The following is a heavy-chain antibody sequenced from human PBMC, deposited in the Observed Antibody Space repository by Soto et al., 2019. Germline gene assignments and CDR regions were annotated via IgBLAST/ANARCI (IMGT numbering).Heavy chain of an antibody. J-gene: IGHJ4*02. CDR3: GKERRGSGWSVCSF. CDR2: ISGSGDSA. Sequence: GGSLRLSCTASGSPFSHYAMNWGRQGRGTRLEWVADISGSGDSARYADSVRGRFTISRDNSRDTLYLQMNSLRVDDTAVYYCGKERRGSGWSVCSFWGQGALVTVSS. CDR1: GSPFSHYA. D-gene: IGHD6-19*01. V-gene: IGHV3-23*01.